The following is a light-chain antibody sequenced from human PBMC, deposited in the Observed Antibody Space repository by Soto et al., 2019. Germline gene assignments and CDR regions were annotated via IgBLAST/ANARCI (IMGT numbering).Light chain of an antibody. CDR3: QQLNSTSLT. CDR2: AAS. CDR1: QGISTF. J-gene: IGKJ4*01. Sequence: IQLTQSPSSLSASVGDRVTVTRRASQGISTFLAWYQQKPGKAPKVLMYAASTLQSGVPSRLSGSGSGTDFTLTISSLQPEDSATYYCQQLNSTSLTFGGGTKVDIK. V-gene: IGKV1-9*01.